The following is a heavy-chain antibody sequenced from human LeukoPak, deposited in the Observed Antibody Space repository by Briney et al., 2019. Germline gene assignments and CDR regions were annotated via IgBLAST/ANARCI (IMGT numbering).Heavy chain of an antibody. Sequence: GGSLRLSCAASGFTFSSYAMHWVRQAPGKGLEWVAVISYDGSNKYYADSVKGRFTISRDNSKNTLYLQMNSLRAEDTAVYYCARDLPAVAKGLDYWGQGTLVTVSS. CDR2: ISYDGSNK. V-gene: IGHV3-30*04. CDR1: GFTFSSYA. CDR3: ARDLPAVAKGLDY. J-gene: IGHJ4*02. D-gene: IGHD6-19*01.